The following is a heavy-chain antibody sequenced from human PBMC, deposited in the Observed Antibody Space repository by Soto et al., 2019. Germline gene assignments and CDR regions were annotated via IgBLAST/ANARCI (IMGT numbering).Heavy chain of an antibody. CDR3: ARVNPGYSYVNY. J-gene: IGHJ4*02. Sequence: GGSLRLSCTASGFTFSSYWMLWVRQAPGKGLVWVSRINSDGSTTSYADSVKGRFTISRDNAKNTLYLQMNSLRAEDTAVYYCARVNPGYSYVNYWGQGTLVTVSS. D-gene: IGHD5-18*01. CDR2: INSDGSTT. CDR1: GFTFSSYW. V-gene: IGHV3-74*01.